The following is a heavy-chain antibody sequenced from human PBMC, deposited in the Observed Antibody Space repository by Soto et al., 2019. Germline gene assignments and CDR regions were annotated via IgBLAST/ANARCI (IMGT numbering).Heavy chain of an antibody. V-gene: IGHV4-31*03. CDR3: ASQATGWYPDY. J-gene: IGHJ4*02. D-gene: IGHD6-19*01. CDR2: IYDSGST. CDR1: GGSISSRGYY. Sequence: QVELQESGPGLVKPSQTLSLTCTVSGGSISSRGYYWSWIRQHPGKGLEWIGYIYDSGSTYYNPSLKSRVIISVDTSKNQFSLKLSSVTAADTAVYYCASQATGWYPDYWGQGTLVTVSS.